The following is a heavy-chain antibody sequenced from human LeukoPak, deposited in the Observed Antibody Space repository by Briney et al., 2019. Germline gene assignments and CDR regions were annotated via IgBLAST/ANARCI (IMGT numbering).Heavy chain of an antibody. Sequence: SETLSLTCTVSGDSSTSTDDFWGWIRQPPGKGLEWIGSINYSGKTYYNPSLKSRVIISVDTSKNQVSLRLSSVTAADTAVYYCARSSYSSGRYGGLDVWGQGTTVTVSS. J-gene: IGHJ6*02. CDR3: ARSSYSSGRYGGLDV. CDR1: GDSSTSTDDF. D-gene: IGHD3-22*01. CDR2: INYSGKT. V-gene: IGHV4-39*01.